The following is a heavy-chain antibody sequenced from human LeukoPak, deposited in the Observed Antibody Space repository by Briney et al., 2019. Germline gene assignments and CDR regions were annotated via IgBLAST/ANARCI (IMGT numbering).Heavy chain of an antibody. CDR1: AFSFSTYS. V-gene: IGHV3-53*01. D-gene: IGHD2-21*01. CDR3: ARDRHRPDI. Sequence: GGSLRLSCVASAFSFSTYSMNWVRQAPGKGLEWVSVIYGGGSTYYADSVKGRFTISRDNSKNTLYLQMNSLRAEDTAMHYCARDRHRPDIWGQGTMVTVSS. J-gene: IGHJ3*02. CDR2: IYGGGST.